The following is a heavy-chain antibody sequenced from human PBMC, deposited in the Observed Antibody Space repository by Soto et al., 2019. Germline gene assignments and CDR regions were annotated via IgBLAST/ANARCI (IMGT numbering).Heavy chain of an antibody. CDR3: ARHPSGYGSSSSAYFDY. CDR2: IYYSGST. V-gene: IGHV4-59*08. Sequence: QVQLQESGPGLVKPSETLSLTCTVSGGSISSYYWSWIRQPPGKGLEWIGYIYYSGSTNYNPSLKSRVTISVDASKNQVSLRLSSVTAADTAVYYCARHPSGYGSSSSAYFDYWGQGALVTVSS. CDR1: GGSISSYY. D-gene: IGHD6-6*01. J-gene: IGHJ4*02.